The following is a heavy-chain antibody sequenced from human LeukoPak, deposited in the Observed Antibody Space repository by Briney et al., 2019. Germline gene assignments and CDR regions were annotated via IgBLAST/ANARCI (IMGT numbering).Heavy chain of an antibody. Sequence: GGSLRLSCAASGFTFSSYSMNWVRQAPGKGLEWVANIKQDGSEKYYVDSVKGRFTISRDNAKNSLYLQMNSLRAEDTAVYYCARVLLRYFDWLGAFDIWGQGTMVTVS. D-gene: IGHD3-9*01. CDR1: GFTFSSYS. V-gene: IGHV3-7*01. J-gene: IGHJ3*02. CDR3: ARVLLRYFDWLGAFDI. CDR2: IKQDGSEK.